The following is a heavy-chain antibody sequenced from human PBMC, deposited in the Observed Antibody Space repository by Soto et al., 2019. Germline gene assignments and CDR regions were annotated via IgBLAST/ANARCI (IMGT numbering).Heavy chain of an antibody. D-gene: IGHD6-19*01. V-gene: IGHV3-23*01. J-gene: IGHJ4*02. CDR2: ISAGGGGT. Sequence: LRLSCAASGFTFTTYGMSWVRPSPGKGLEWVSAISAGGGGTFYADSVKGRFTISRDHSKNTVYLQMKSLRADDTAVHYCAKDTGWQKDYFDCWGQGTLVTVSS. CDR1: GFTFTTYG. CDR3: AKDTGWQKDYFDC.